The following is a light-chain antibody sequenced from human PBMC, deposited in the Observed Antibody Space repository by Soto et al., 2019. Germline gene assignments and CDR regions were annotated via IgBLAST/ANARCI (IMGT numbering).Light chain of an antibody. Sequence: EIVLTQSPGSLSLSPGERATLSCRASQSISNTYIARYQQKRGQAPRLLIFCAASRATGIPDRFSGSGSGTDFSLTISRLEPEDSAVYFCQQYFRSPYTFGPGTKVDIK. CDR1: QSISNTY. CDR2: CAA. CDR3: QQYFRSPYT. V-gene: IGKV3-20*01. J-gene: IGKJ3*01.